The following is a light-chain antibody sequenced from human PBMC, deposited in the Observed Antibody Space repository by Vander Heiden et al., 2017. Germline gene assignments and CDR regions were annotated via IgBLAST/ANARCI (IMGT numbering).Light chain of an antibody. Sequence: QSALTQSPAVSGSPGQSATISCPGTGRDDGGSTYVPWYQQYPGKAPTLIIYNVDKRPSVVPDRFSGSKSGSTASLTISGLQAEDEADYFCCSYAGTYTYVFGTGTTVSVL. J-gene: IGLJ1*01. CDR1: GRDDGGSTY. V-gene: IGLV2-11*01. CDR2: NVD. CDR3: CSYAGTYTYV.